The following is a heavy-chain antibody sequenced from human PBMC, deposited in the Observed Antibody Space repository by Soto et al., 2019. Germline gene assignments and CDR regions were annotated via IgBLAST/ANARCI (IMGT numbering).Heavy chain of an antibody. J-gene: IGHJ4*02. V-gene: IGHV4-39*01. CDR1: GGSISSSSYY. Sequence: SETLSLTCTVSGGSISSSSYYWGWIRQPPGKGLEWIGSIYYSGSTYYNPSLKSRVTISVDTSKNQFSLKLSSVTAADTAVYYCARRVGYCSGGSCTPYYFDYWGQGTLVTVSS. CDR2: IYYSGST. CDR3: ARRVGYCSGGSCTPYYFDY. D-gene: IGHD2-15*01.